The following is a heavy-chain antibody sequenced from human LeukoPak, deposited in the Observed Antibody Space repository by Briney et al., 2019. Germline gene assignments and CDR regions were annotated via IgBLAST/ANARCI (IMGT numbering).Heavy chain of an antibody. D-gene: IGHD4-17*01. Sequence: GGSLRLSCAASGFTFSSYAMSWVRQAPGKGLEWVSAISGSGGNTYYADSVKGRFTISRDNSKNTLYLQMNSLRAEDTAVYYCAKLTASRLRMESSVWGQGTLVTVSS. CDR2: ISGSGGNT. J-gene: IGHJ4*02. CDR1: GFTFSSYA. V-gene: IGHV3-23*01. CDR3: AKLTASRLRMESSV.